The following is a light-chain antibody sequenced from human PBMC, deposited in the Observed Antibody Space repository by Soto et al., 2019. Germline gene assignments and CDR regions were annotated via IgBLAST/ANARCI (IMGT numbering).Light chain of an antibody. CDR2: GAS. CDR1: QSVSSNY. J-gene: IGKJ4*01. V-gene: IGKV3D-20*02. Sequence: EIVMTQSPATLSVSPGERATLSCRASQSVSSNYLAWYQQKPGQAPRLLIYGASNRATGIPARFSGSGSGTDFILTISSLEPEDSGVYYCQQRNDWVTFGGGTKVDIK. CDR3: QQRNDWVT.